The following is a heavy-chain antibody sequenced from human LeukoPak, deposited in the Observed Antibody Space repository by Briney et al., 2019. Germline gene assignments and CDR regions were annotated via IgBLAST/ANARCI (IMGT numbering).Heavy chain of an antibody. D-gene: IGHD6-19*01. V-gene: IGHV3-9*01. Sequence: GGSLSLSCAGSGFIFNNYAMHWVRQPPGKGLEWVSGISWNSGSIDYADSVKGRFTISRDNAKNSLYLQMNSLRVEDTAFYYCAKDNRRHYTSGPNPDSLHWGQGALVTVSS. CDR2: ISWNSGSI. CDR1: GFIFNNYA. CDR3: AKDNRRHYTSGPNPDSLH. J-gene: IGHJ4*02.